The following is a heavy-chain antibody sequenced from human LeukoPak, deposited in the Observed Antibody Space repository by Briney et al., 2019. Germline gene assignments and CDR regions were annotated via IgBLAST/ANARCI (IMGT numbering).Heavy chain of an antibody. CDR2: IYYSGST. CDR1: GFTMRNHW. D-gene: IGHD6-19*01. V-gene: IGHV4-59*11. CDR3: AADSSGWYGDY. Sequence: GSLRLSCAASGFTMRNHWMSWVRQAPGKGLEWIGYIYYSGSTNHNPSLKSRVTISVDTSKNQFSLKLSSVTAADTAVYYCAADSSGWYGDYWGQGTLVTVSS. J-gene: IGHJ4*02.